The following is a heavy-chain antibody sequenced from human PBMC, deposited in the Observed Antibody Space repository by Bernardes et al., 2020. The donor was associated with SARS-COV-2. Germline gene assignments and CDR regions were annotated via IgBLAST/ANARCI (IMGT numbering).Heavy chain of an antibody. V-gene: IGHV3-48*02. J-gene: IGHJ6*02. Sequence: GGSLLLSCVASGFSFRSYPMNWVRQAPGRGLAWVSYISASSRTKNYGDSMKARFSISRDNAKNSLFLQMNSLRDEDTAVYYCVKDGERGYDMDVWGQGTTVTVSS. CDR2: ISASSRTK. CDR1: GFSFRSYP. D-gene: IGHD3-10*01. CDR3: VKDGERGYDMDV.